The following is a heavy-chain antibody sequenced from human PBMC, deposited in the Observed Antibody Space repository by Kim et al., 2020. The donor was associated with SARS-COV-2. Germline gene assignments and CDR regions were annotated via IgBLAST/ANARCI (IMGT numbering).Heavy chain of an antibody. V-gene: IGHV3-9*01. CDR3: AKDTIAAAGTAMFFSWSGFDY. Sequence: GGSLRLSCAASGFTFGDYAMHWVRQAPGKGLEWVSGISWNSGSIGYADSVKGRFTISRDNAKNSLYMQMNSLRAEDTALYYCAKDTIAAAGTAMFFSWSGFDYWGQGTLVTVSS. D-gene: IGHD6-13*01. J-gene: IGHJ4*02. CDR2: ISWNSGSI. CDR1: GFTFGDYA.